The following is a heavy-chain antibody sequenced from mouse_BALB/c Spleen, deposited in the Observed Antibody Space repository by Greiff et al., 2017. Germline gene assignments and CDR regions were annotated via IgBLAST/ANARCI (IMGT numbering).Heavy chain of an antibody. CDR3: ARGGYHDGYYWFAY. D-gene: IGHD2-3*01. Sequence: EVKLMESGGGLVKPGGSLKLSCAASGFTFSSYGMSWVRQTPDKRLEWVATISSGGSYTYYPDSVKGRFTISRDNAKNTLYLQMSSLKSEDTAMYYCARGGYHDGYYWFAYWGQGTLVTVSA. CDR1: GFTFSSYG. V-gene: IGHV5-6*03. J-gene: IGHJ3*01. CDR2: ISSGGSYT.